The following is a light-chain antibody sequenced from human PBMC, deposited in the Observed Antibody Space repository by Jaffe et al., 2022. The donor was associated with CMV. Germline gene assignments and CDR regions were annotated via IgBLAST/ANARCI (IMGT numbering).Light chain of an antibody. J-gene: IGLJ2*01. CDR2: DVS. CDR1: SSDVGNYNR. CDR3: SSYTSSNTFV. Sequence: QSALTQPPSVSGSPGQSVTISCTGTSSDVGNYNRVSWYQQPPGTAPKLMIHDVSNRPSGVPDRFSGSKSGNTASLTISGLQAEDEADYYCSSYTSSNTFVFGGGTKLTVL. V-gene: IGLV2-18*02.